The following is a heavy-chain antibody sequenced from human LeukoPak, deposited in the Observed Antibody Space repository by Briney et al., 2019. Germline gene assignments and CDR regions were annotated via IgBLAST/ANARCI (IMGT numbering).Heavy chain of an antibody. J-gene: IGHJ4*02. Sequence: PGGSLRLSCAASGFTFSSYAMGWVRQAPGKGLEWVSAISGSGGSTYNADSVKGRFTISRDNSKNTLYPQMNSLRAEDTAVYYCAKDPGYYDSSGYYWGQGTLVTVSS. V-gene: IGHV3-23*01. D-gene: IGHD3-22*01. CDR3: AKDPGYYDSSGYY. CDR2: ISGSGGST. CDR1: GFTFSSYA.